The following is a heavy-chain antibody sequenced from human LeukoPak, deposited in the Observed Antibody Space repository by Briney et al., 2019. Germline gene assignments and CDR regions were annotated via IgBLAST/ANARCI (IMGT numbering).Heavy chain of an antibody. D-gene: IGHD3-3*01. CDR2: INHSGST. CDR1: GGSFSGYY. CDR3: ARVRVLRFLTSYYYYMDV. V-gene: IGHV4-34*01. J-gene: IGHJ6*03. Sequence: PSETLSLTCAVYGGSFSGYYWSWIRQPPGKGLEWIGEINHSGSTNYNPSLKSRVAISVDTSKNQFSLKLSSVTAADTAVYYCARVRVLRFLTSYYYYMDVWGKGTTVTVSS.